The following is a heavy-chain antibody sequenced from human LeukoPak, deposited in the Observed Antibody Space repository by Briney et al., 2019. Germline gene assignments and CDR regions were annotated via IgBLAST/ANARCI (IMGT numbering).Heavy chain of an antibody. CDR2: INWNGGST. CDR1: GFTFSSYA. J-gene: IGHJ3*02. Sequence: PGGSLRLSCSASGFTFSSYAMHWVRQAPGKGLEWVSGINWNGGSTGYADSVKGRFTISRDNAKNSLYLQMNSLRAEDTALYHCARALYYDFWSGSPDDAFDIWGQGTMVTVSS. CDR3: ARALYYDFWSGSPDDAFDI. D-gene: IGHD3-3*01. V-gene: IGHV3-20*01.